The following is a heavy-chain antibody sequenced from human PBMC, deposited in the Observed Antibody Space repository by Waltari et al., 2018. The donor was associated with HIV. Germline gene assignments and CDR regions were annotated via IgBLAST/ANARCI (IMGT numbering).Heavy chain of an antibody. Sequence: QITLKESGPTLVTPTQTLTLTCTFSGFSLSTRGVGVGWIRQPPGKALEWLALIYWNDDKYYSPSLKSRLTITRDTSKNQVVLTMTNMDPVDTATYYCAHTDRSCSSTTCYLRFVVFDPWGQGTLVTVSS. D-gene: IGHD2-2*01. J-gene: IGHJ5*02. V-gene: IGHV2-5*01. CDR2: IYWNDDK. CDR3: AHTDRSCSSTTCYLRFVVFDP. CDR1: GFSLSTRGVG.